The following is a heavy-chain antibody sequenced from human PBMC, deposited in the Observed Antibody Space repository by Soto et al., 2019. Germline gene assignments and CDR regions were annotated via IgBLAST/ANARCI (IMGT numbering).Heavy chain of an antibody. D-gene: IGHD3-9*01. V-gene: IGHV4-31*03. Sequence: QVQLQESGPGLVKPSQTLSLTCTVSGGSISSGGYYWSWIRQHPGKGLEWIGYIYYSGSTYYNPSLKSRVTISVDTSKNQFSLKLSSVTAADTAVYYCARWGNVLRYFDWKGYDYYGMDVWGQGTTVTVSS. CDR2: IYYSGST. CDR3: ARWGNVLRYFDWKGYDYYGMDV. CDR1: GGSISSGGYY. J-gene: IGHJ6*02.